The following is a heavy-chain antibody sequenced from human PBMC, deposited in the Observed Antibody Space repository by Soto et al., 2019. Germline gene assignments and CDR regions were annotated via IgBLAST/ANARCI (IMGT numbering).Heavy chain of an antibody. Sequence: PSETLSLTSTVSGGYISSSSYYWGWIRQPPGKGLEWIGSIYYSGSTFYNPSLKSRVTISVDTSKNQFSLKLSSVTAADTAVYYCATFYGDYVSYWGQGTLVSVSS. D-gene: IGHD4-17*01. CDR1: GGYISSSSYY. J-gene: IGHJ4*02. V-gene: IGHV4-39*01. CDR3: ATFYGDYVSY. CDR2: IYYSGST.